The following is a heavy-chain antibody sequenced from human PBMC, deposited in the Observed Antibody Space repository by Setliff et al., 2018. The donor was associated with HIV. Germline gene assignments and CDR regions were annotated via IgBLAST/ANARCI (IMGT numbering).Heavy chain of an antibody. Sequence: PSETLSLTCAVYGGSFSGYYWNWIRQSPGKGLEWIGEINHSGSTNYNPSLKSRITISVDTSKNQFSLKLSSVTAADTAVYYCARSFGNGNSRLGNWGQGTLVTVSS. J-gene: IGHJ4*02. CDR1: GGSFSGYY. CDR2: INHSGST. V-gene: IGHV4-34*01. D-gene: IGHD2-8*01. CDR3: ARSFGNGNSRLGN.